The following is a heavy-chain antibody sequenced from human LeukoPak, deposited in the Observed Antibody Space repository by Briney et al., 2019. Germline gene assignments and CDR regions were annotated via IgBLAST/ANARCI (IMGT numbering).Heavy chain of an antibody. D-gene: IGHD2-15*01. J-gene: IGHJ4*02. V-gene: IGHV3-23*01. CDR2: ISDSGGST. CDR3: AKDGYCSGGSCYLWYFDY. Sequence: GGSLRLSCAASGFTFSSYAMSWVRQAPGKGLEWVSSISDSGGSTYYADSVKGRFTISRDNSKNTLYLQMNSLRAEVTAVYYCAKDGYCSGGSCYLWYFDYWGQGTLVTVSS. CDR1: GFTFSSYA.